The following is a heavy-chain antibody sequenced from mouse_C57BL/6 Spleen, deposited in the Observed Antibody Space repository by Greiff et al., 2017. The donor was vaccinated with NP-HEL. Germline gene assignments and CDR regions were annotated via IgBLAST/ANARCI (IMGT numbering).Heavy chain of an antibody. CDR1: GYTFTSYW. CDR3: ARSDYYGSSYG. CDR2: IYPSDSET. Sequence: QVQLQQPGAELVRPGSSVKLSCKASGYTFTSYWMDWVKQRPGQGLEWIGNIYPSDSETHYNQKFKDKATLTVDKSSSTAYMQLSSLTSEDSAVYYWARSDYYGSSYGGGQGTLVTVSA. D-gene: IGHD1-1*01. V-gene: IGHV1-61*01. J-gene: IGHJ3*01.